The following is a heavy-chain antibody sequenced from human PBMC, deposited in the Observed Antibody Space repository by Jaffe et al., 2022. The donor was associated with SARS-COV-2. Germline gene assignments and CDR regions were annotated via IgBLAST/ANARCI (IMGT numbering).Heavy chain of an antibody. Sequence: QVQLVESGGGVVQPGRSLRLSCAASGFTFSSYGMHWVRQAPGEGLEWVAVISYDGGNKYYADSVKDRFTISRDNSKNTLHLQMNSLRAEDTAVYYCAKGRFWHYAMDVWGQGTTVIVSS. CDR3: AKGRFWHYAMDV. CDR2: ISYDGGNK. D-gene: IGHD3-3*01. V-gene: IGHV3-30*18. J-gene: IGHJ6*02. CDR1: GFTFSSYG.